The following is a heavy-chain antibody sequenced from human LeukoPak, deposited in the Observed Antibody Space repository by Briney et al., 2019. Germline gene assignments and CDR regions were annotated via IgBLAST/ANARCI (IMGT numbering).Heavy chain of an antibody. CDR2: IRYDGSNK. J-gene: IGHJ4*02. CDR3: AKDPTHYRVWDYYETIGLSY. D-gene: IGHD3-22*01. V-gene: IGHV3-30*02. Sequence: GGSLRLSCAASGFTFSSYAMHWVRQAAGKGLEWVAFIRYDGSNKYYADSVKGRFTISRDNSKNTLNLQMNSLRAEDTAVYYCAKDPTHYRVWDYYETIGLSYWGQGTLVTVSS. CDR1: GFTFSSYA.